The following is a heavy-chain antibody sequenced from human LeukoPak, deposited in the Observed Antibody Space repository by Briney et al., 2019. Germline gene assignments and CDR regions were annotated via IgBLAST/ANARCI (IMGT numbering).Heavy chain of an antibody. CDR2: IYTSGST. CDR1: GGSISSGSYC. J-gene: IGHJ6*03. V-gene: IGHV4-61*02. CDR3: AREGYCSSTSCLNYYYYMDV. Sequence: SETLSLTCTVSGGSISSGSYCWSWIRQPAGKGLEWIGRIYTSGSTNYNPSLKSRVTISVDTSKNQFSLKLSSVTAADTAVYYCAREGYCSSTSCLNYYYYMDVWGKGTTVTVSS. D-gene: IGHD2-2*01.